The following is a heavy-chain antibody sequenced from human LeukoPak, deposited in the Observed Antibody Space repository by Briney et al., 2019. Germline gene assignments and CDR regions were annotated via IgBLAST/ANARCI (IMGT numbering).Heavy chain of an antibody. D-gene: IGHD2/OR15-2a*01. J-gene: IGHJ4*02. CDR3: ARSGLSRFGF. CDR1: GFIFSNYA. CDR2: FSGSGGST. Sequence: PGGSLRLSCAASGFIFSNYAMSWVRQAPGKGLQWVSAFSGSGGSTYYADSVKGRFTISRDNSRNTLYLQMNSLRAEDTAVYYCARSGLSRFGFWGQETLVTVSS. V-gene: IGHV3-23*01.